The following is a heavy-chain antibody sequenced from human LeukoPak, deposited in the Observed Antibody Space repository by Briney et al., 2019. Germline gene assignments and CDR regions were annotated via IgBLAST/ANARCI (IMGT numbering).Heavy chain of an antibody. D-gene: IGHD6-19*01. Sequence: PSETLSLTCGVSGGSISNTNWWSWVRQPPGQGLEWIGEISLTGLTHYNPSLESRVTVSLDKSKNQLSPNLTSVTAADTAVYYCARLKEAVALNWFDPWGQGTLVTVSS. CDR1: GGSISNTNW. CDR2: ISLTGLT. J-gene: IGHJ5*02. CDR3: ARLKEAVALNWFDP. V-gene: IGHV4-4*02.